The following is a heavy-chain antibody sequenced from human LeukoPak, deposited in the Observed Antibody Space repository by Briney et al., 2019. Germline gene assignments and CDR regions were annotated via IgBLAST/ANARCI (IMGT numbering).Heavy chain of an antibody. V-gene: IGHV1-46*01. CDR3: AREDISGWYVFDY. J-gene: IGHJ4*02. CDR1: GYTFTIYY. Sequence: ASVTDSFTASGYTFTIYYMHWVRQAPAQGLERMGMINTSGGSTSYSQKYQRRVTMTRDTSTSTLYMELSSLRAEDTGVYYCAREDISGWYVFDYCRQGTLVTVSS. CDR2: INTSGGST. D-gene: IGHD6-19*01.